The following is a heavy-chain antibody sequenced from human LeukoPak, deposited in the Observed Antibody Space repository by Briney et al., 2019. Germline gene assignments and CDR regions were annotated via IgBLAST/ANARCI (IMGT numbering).Heavy chain of an antibody. Sequence: SETLSLTCTVSGGSISSYYWSWIRQPPGKGLEWIGYVFYSGSTNYNPSLKSRVTISVDTSKNQFTLKLSSVTPADTAVYCCARDGGRFSFGFGYWGQGTLVTVSS. V-gene: IGHV4-59*01. J-gene: IGHJ4*02. D-gene: IGHD5-18*01. CDR2: VFYSGST. CDR1: GGSISSYY. CDR3: ARDGGRFSFGFGY.